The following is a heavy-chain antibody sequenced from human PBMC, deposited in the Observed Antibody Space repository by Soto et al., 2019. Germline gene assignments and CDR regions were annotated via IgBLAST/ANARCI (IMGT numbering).Heavy chain of an antibody. CDR1: GGSISSGDYY. Sequence: QVQLQESGPGLVKPSQTLSLTCTVSGGSISSGDYYWNWIRQPPGKGLEWIGYIFYSGSTYYNPSLKSRIPXPXXXSXXQFSLKLSSVTAADTAVYYCARVSYYYGSGSSSDYWGQGTLVTVSS. D-gene: IGHD3-10*01. CDR2: IFYSGST. J-gene: IGHJ4*02. V-gene: IGHV4-30-4*01. CDR3: ARVSYYYGSGSSSDY.